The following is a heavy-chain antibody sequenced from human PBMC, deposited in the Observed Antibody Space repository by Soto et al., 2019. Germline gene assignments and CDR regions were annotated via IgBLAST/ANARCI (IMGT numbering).Heavy chain of an antibody. CDR1: GYTFTSYG. V-gene: IGHV1-18*01. D-gene: IGHD3-3*01. J-gene: IGHJ4*02. CDR3: ARDLAYYDCWSGYLAYPVFDY. Sequence: QVQLVQSGGEVKKPGASVKVSCKASGYTFTSYGISWVRQAPGQGLEWMGWISDYNGNTNYAQKLQGRVTMTTDTSTSTAYMELRSLRSDDTAVYYCARDLAYYDCWSGYLAYPVFDYWGQGTLVTVSS. CDR2: ISDYNGNT.